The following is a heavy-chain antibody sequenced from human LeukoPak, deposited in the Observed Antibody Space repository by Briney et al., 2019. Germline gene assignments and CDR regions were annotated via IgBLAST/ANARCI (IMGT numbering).Heavy chain of an antibody. D-gene: IGHD1-20*01. CDR2: ISAYNGNT. CDR1: GYTFTSYG. CDR3: ATDLSRNWNRNPPLHDY. J-gene: IGHJ4*02. V-gene: IGHV1-18*01. Sequence: GASVKVSCKASGYTFTSYGISWVRQAPGQGLEWMGWISAYNGNTNYAQKFQGRVTMTEDTSTDTAYMELSSLRSEDTAVYYCATDLSRNWNRNPPLHDYWGQGTLVTVSS.